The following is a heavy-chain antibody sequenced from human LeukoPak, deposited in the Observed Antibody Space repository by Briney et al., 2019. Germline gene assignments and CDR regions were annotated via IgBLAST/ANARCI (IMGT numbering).Heavy chain of an antibody. D-gene: IGHD6-19*01. J-gene: IGHJ4*02. CDR2: ISGSGGST. Sequence: EWVSAISGSGGSTYYAASVKGRFTISRDNSKNTLYLQMNSLRAEDTAVYYCAKGEQWLPDYWGQGTLVTVSS. V-gene: IGHV3-23*01. CDR3: AKGEQWLPDY.